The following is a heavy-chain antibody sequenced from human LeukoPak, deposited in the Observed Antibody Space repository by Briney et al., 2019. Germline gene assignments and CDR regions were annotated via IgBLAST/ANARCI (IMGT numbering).Heavy chain of an antibody. D-gene: IGHD3-10*01. CDR2: ISSSSSYI. V-gene: IGHV3-21*01. CDR1: GFTFSSYS. CDR3: ARDRRYYGSGSSLDY. Sequence: GGSLRLSCAASGFTFSSYSMNWVRRAPGKGLEWVSSISSSSSYIYYADSVKGRFTISRDNAKNSLYLQMNSLRAEDTAVYYCARDRRYYGSGSSLDYWGQGTLVTVSS. J-gene: IGHJ4*02.